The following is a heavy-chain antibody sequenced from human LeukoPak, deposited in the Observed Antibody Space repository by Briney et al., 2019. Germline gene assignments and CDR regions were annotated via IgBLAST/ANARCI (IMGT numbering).Heavy chain of an antibody. CDR2: ISSSSSYI. D-gene: IGHD3-22*01. J-gene: IGHJ6*02. CDR1: GFTFSSYS. CDR3: ASPSHYYDSSGYYTRTLDCGMDV. Sequence: GGSLRLSCAASGFTFSSYSMNWVRQAPGKGLEWDSSISSSSSYIYYADSVKGRFTISRDNAKNSLYLQMNSLRAEDTAVYYCASPSHYYDSSGYYTRTLDCGMDVWGQGTTVTVSS. V-gene: IGHV3-21*01.